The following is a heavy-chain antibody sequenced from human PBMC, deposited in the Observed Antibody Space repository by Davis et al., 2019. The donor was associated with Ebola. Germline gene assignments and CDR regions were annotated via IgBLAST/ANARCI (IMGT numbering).Heavy chain of an antibody. CDR3: ARAPNYDVLTGTSLYYFDY. CDR2: ISGFNTNT. Sequence: ASVKVSCKSSGYTFTSYGLAWVRQAPGLGLEWMGWISGFNTNTNFAQKFQGRVTVSKDTSTNTAYMDLRSLTSDDTAIYYCARAPNYDVLTGTSLYYFDYWGQGTLVTVSS. D-gene: IGHD3-9*01. CDR1: GYTFTSYG. V-gene: IGHV1-18*04. J-gene: IGHJ4*02.